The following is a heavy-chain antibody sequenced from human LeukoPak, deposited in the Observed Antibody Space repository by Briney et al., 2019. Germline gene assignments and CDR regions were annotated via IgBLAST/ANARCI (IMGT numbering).Heavy chain of an antibody. Sequence: ASVKSSCKPSGYTFTSYYMHWVRQAPGQGLEWMGIINPSGVSTSYAQKFQGRVTMTRDTSTSTVYMELSSLRSEDTAVYYCARDLDSGSYYVGDYFDYWGQGTLVTVSS. D-gene: IGHD1-26*01. CDR3: ARDLDSGSYYVGDYFDY. CDR2: INPSGVST. CDR1: GYTFTSYY. J-gene: IGHJ4*02. V-gene: IGHV1-46*01.